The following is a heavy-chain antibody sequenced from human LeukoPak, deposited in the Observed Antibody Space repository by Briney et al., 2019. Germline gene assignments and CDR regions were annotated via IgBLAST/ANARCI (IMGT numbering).Heavy chain of an antibody. CDR2: ISAYNGNT. CDR3: ARVEPRTGTADY. CDR1: GYTFTSYG. V-gene: IGHV1-18*01. Sequence: ASVKVSCKASGYTFTSYGISWVRQAPGQGLEWMGWISAYNGNTNYAQKLQGRVTITADESTSTAYMELSSLRSEDTAVYYCARVEPRTGTADYWGQGTLVTVSS. D-gene: IGHD1-1*01. J-gene: IGHJ4*02.